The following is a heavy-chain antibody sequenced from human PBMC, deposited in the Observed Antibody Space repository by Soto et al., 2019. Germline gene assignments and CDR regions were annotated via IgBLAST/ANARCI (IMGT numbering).Heavy chain of an antibody. CDR2: IIPIFGTA. D-gene: IGHD3-10*01. Sequence: SVKVSCKASGGTFSSYAISWVRQAPAQGLVWMGGIIPIFGTANYAQKFQGRVTITADESTSTAYMELSSLRSEDTAVYYCARVEAPMVRGVAKTHYYYYGMDVWGQGTTVTVSS. J-gene: IGHJ6*02. CDR1: GGTFSSYA. CDR3: ARVEAPMVRGVAKTHYYYYGMDV. V-gene: IGHV1-69*13.